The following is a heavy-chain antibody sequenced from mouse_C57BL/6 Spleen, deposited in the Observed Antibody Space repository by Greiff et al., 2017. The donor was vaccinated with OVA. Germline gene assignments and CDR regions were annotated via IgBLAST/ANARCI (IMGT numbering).Heavy chain of an antibody. V-gene: IGHV14-4*01. CDR3: TSRQLRLPWFAY. CDR2: IDPENGDT. CDR1: GFNIKDDY. D-gene: IGHD3-2*02. Sequence: VQLKESGAELVRPGASVKLSCTASGFNIKDDYMHWVKQRPEQGLEWIGWIDPENGDTEYASKFQGKATITADTSSNTAYLQLSSLTSEDTAVYYCTSRQLRLPWFAYWGQGTLVTVSA. J-gene: IGHJ3*01.